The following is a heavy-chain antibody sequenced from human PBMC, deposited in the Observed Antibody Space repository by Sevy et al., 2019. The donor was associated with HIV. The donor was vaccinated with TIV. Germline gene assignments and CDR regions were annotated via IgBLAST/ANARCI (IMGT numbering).Heavy chain of an antibody. D-gene: IGHD1-26*01. Sequence: GWSLRLSCRASGFTFDDYTMSWVRQAPGKGLEWVAFIRSKAYGGTTEYAASVKGRFTISRDESKSIAYLQMNSLKTAGTAVYYCTRVEGAANWGMDVWRQGTTVTGSS. J-gene: IGHJ6*02. CDR2: IRSKAYGGTT. CDR3: TRVEGAANWGMDV. CDR1: GFTFDDYT. V-gene: IGHV3-49*04.